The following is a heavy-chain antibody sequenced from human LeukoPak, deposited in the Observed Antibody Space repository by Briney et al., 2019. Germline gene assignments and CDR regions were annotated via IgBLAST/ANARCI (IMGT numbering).Heavy chain of an antibody. CDR3: ARDANLGFDP. CDR1: GGSISSRIYY. V-gene: IGHV4-39*07. CDR2: IFYNGNT. Sequence: PSETLSLNCSVSGGSISSRIYYWDWIRQPPGKGLEWIGSIFYNGNTYYNPSLKSRVTISVDTSKNQFSLKLSSVTAADTAVYYCARDANLGFDPWGQGTLVTVSS. J-gene: IGHJ5*02.